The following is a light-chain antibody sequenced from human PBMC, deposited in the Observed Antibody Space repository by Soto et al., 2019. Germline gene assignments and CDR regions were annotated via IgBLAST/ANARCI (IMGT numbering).Light chain of an antibody. CDR3: QVWDSSSDHPGV. Sequence: SYELTQPPSVSVAPGQTARITCGGNNIGSKSEHWYQQKPGQAHVLVVYDDSDRPSGIPERFSGSNSGNTATLTISRVEAGDEADYYCQVWDSSSDHPGVFGTGTKLTVL. CDR2: DDS. V-gene: IGLV3-21*02. CDR1: NIGSKS. J-gene: IGLJ1*01.